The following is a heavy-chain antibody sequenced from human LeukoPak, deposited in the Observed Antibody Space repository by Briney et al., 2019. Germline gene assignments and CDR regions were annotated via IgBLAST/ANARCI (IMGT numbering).Heavy chain of an antibody. CDR2: IIPILGIA. CDR3: ARGVSAAPNDY. V-gene: IGHV1-69*04. CDR1: GGTFSSYA. J-gene: IGHJ4*02. D-gene: IGHD2-2*01. Sequence: SVKVSCKASGGTFSSYAISWVRQAPGRGLEWMGRIIPILGIANYAQKFQGRVTITADKSTSTAYMELSSLRSEDTAVYYCARGVSAAPNDYWGQGTLVTVSS.